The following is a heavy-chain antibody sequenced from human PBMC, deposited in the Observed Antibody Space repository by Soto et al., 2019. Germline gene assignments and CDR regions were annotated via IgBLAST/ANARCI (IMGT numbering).Heavy chain of an antibody. CDR1: GYSFTSYW. J-gene: IGHJ6*01. Sequence: PGESLKISCKGPGYSFTSYWIGWVRQMPGKGPEWMWIIYPGGSDTRYSPSFQGQLNISGDNPIRTASLPWRSLKASDSAMYYCARLEHSVVGTAIDYYYFGMDVWGQGTTVTVSS. CDR2: IYPGGSDT. CDR3: ARLEHSVVGTAIDYYYFGMDV. D-gene: IGHD2-21*02. V-gene: IGHV5-51*01.